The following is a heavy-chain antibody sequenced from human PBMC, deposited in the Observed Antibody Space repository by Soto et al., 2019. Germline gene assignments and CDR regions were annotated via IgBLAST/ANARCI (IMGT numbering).Heavy chain of an antibody. CDR1: GGTFSSYA. Sequence: QVQLVQSGAEVKKPGSSVKVSCKASGGTFSSYAISWVRQAPGQGLEWMGGIIPIFGTANYAQKFQGRVTITADKSTSTAYMELSSLRSEDTAVYYCARRGITIFGNALGADAFDIWGQGTMVTVSS. V-gene: IGHV1-69*06. CDR3: ARRGITIFGNALGADAFDI. J-gene: IGHJ3*02. D-gene: IGHD3-3*01. CDR2: IIPIFGTA.